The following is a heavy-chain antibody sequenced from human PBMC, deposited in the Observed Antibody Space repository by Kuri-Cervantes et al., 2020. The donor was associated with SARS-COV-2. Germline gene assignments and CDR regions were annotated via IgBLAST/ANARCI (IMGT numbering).Heavy chain of an antibody. Sequence: ETLSLTCAASGFTFSGHWIHWVRQAPGKGLVWVSRINPDGSYTNNADSVKGRFTLSRDNAKNMLFLQMNSLRAEDTAVYYCVRDGDHWNFNYWGQGTLVTVSS. V-gene: IGHV3-74*01. CDR2: INPDGSYT. CDR1: GFTFSGHW. CDR3: VRDGDHWNFNY. J-gene: IGHJ4*02. D-gene: IGHD1-1*01.